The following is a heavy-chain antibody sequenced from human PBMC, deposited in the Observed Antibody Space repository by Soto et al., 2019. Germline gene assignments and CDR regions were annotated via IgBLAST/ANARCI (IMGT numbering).Heavy chain of an antibody. J-gene: IGHJ3*02. CDR1: GYTFTGYY. CDR2: INPNSGGT. CDR3: ARDYYDSSGNAFDI. V-gene: IGHV1-2*04. Sequence: ASVKVSCKASGYTFTGYYMHWVRQAPGQGLEWMGWINPNSGGTNYAQKFQGWVTMTRATSISTAYMELSRLRSDDTAVYYCARDYYDSSGNAFDIWGQGTMVTVSS. D-gene: IGHD3-22*01.